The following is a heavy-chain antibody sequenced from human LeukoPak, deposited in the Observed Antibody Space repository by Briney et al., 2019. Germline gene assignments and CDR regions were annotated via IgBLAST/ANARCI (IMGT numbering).Heavy chain of an antibody. V-gene: IGHV4-34*01. CDR2: INHSGST. CDR1: GGSISSYY. Sequence: SETLSLTCSVSGGSISSYYWSWIRKPPGKGLGWIGEINHSGSTNYNPSLKSRVTISVDTSKNQFSLKLSSVTAADTAVYYCARNSHYYDSSGFNYWGQGTLVTVSS. CDR3: ARNSHYYDSSGFNY. J-gene: IGHJ4*02. D-gene: IGHD3-22*01.